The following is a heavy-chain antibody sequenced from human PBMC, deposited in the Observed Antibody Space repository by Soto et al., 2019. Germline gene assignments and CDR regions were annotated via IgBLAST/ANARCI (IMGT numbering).Heavy chain of an antibody. D-gene: IGHD2-21*01. J-gene: IGHJ4*02. CDR2: IYYSGNT. V-gene: IGHV4-39*07. Sequence: SETLSLTCTVSGGSISRTTDYWGWIRQPPGKGLEWIGNIYYSGNTYYNPSLESRVSISVDRSNNQFSLNLTSVTAADTAVYYCATTLYFEDATEDSVHSWGPVLLFTVSS. CDR3: ATTLYFEDATEDSVHS. CDR1: GGSISRTTDY.